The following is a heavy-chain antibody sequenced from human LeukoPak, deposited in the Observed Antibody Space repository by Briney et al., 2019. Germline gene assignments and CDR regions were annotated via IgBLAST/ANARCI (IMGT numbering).Heavy chain of an antibody. V-gene: IGHV3-48*01. CDR2: ISSSGYTV. Sequence: PGGSLRLSCAASGFAFSSYSMSWVRQAPGTGLEWVSYISSSGYTVYCADSVKGRFTISRDNAKNSLYLQMNSLRAEDTAVYYCAREESWLQLDYWGQGTLVTVSS. CDR1: GFAFSSYS. CDR3: AREESWLQLDY. D-gene: IGHD5-24*01. J-gene: IGHJ4*02.